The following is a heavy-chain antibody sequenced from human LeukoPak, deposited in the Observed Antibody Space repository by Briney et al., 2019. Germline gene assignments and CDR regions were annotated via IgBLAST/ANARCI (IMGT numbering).Heavy chain of an antibody. CDR3: ARGITVVRGNFDY. CDR2: ITSSSSYI. D-gene: IGHD3-10*01. CDR1: GFIFSTYS. Sequence: GGSLRLSCAASGFIFSTYSMNWVRQAPGKGLEWVSSITSSSSYIYYADSVKGRFTISRDNAKNSLYLQMNSLRAEDTAVYYCARGITVVRGNFDYWGQGTLVTVSS. V-gene: IGHV3-21*01. J-gene: IGHJ4*02.